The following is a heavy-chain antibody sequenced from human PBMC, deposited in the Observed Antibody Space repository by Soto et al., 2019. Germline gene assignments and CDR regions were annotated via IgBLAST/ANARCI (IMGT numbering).Heavy chain of an antibody. CDR3: ARQPIGTVTPDH. Sequence: DVQLVESGGGVVEPGGSLRLSCVGSGYSFSNYWMHWVRQAPGGGLVWVSRIDRDGYSSTYAEPMKGRFTISRDNAKNTLYLQINSLRVDDTAVYYCARQPIGTVTPDHWGQGTLVTVSS. CDR2: IDRDGYSS. CDR1: GYSFSNYW. J-gene: IGHJ4*02. D-gene: IGHD4-17*01. V-gene: IGHV3-74*01.